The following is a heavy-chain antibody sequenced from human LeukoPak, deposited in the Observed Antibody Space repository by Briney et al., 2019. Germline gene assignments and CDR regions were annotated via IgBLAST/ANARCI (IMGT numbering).Heavy chain of an antibody. Sequence: GGSLRLSCAASGFTFSPFGMHWVRQAPGKGLEWVAFIRYDGSHQYYAESVKGRCTVSRDNSNNTLYLQMNSLRPEDTAMYYCAKDVASYYYDTTGADYWGQGTPVTVAS. CDR1: GFTFSPFG. CDR2: IRYDGSHQ. CDR3: AKDVASYYYDTTGADY. D-gene: IGHD3-22*01. V-gene: IGHV3-30*02. J-gene: IGHJ4*02.